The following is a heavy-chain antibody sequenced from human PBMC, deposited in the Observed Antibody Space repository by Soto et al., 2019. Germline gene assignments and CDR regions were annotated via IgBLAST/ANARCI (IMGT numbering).Heavy chain of an antibody. J-gene: IGHJ4*02. Sequence: QVQLVQSGAEVKKPGSSVKVSCEASGGTFSGHAISWVRQAPGQGPEWMGGLIPLFGTTQHAQNFQDRLTITADKSTSTANVELTSLRFEDTAIYYCARGPNWGYRFDSWGQGTLVTVSS. CDR3: ARGPNWGYRFDS. D-gene: IGHD7-27*01. V-gene: IGHV1-69*06. CDR2: LIPLFGTT. CDR1: GGTFSGHA.